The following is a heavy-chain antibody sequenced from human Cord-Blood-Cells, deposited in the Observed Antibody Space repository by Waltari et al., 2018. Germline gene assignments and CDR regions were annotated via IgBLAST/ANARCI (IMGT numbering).Heavy chain of an antibody. D-gene: IGHD6-19*01. V-gene: IGHV3-48*03. CDR2: ISSSGSTI. CDR3: AGTSSGSAFDI. CDR1: GFTFRSSE. Sequence: EVQLVESGGGLVQPGGSLRLSCAASGFTFRSSEMNWVRQAPGKGLEWVSYISSSGSTIYYADSVKGRFTISRDNAKNSLYLQMNSLRAEDTAVYYCAGTSSGSAFDIWGQGTMVTVSS. J-gene: IGHJ3*02.